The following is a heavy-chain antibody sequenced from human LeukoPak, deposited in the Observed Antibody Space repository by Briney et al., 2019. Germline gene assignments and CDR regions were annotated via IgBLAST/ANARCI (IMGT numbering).Heavy chain of an antibody. J-gene: IGHJ4*02. V-gene: IGHV1-46*01. D-gene: IGHD1-26*01. CDR3: ARQRHSVSGSYLGDFDY. CDR1: GYTFTSYY. CDR2: INPSGGST. Sequence: ASVKVSCKASGYTFTSYYMHWVRQAPGQGLEWMGIINPSGGSTSYAQKFQGRVTMTRDMSTSTVYMELSGLRSEDTAVYYCARQRHSVSGSYLGDFDYWGQGTLVTVSS.